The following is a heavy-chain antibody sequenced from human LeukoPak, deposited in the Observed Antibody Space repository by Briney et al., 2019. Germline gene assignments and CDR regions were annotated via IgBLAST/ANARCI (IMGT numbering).Heavy chain of an antibody. D-gene: IGHD4/OR15-4a*01. CDR3: AKEPTVLTRYFDY. V-gene: IGHV3-48*01. Sequence: PGGSLRLSCAASGFTFSTYTMTWVRQAPGKGLEWLSHITASSSTIYYADSVKGRFTSSRDNAKNSLYLQMNSLRAEDTAVYYCAKEPTVLTRYFDYWGQGTLVTVSS. J-gene: IGHJ4*02. CDR2: ITASSSTI. CDR1: GFTFSTYT.